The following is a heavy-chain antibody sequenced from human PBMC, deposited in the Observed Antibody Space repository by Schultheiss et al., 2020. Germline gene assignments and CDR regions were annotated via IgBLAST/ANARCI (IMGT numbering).Heavy chain of an antibody. D-gene: IGHD2-2*02. V-gene: IGHV3-30*04. CDR2: ISYDGSNK. Sequence: GGSLRLSCAASGFTFSSYAMHWVRQAPGKGLEWVAVISYDGSNKYYADSVKGRFTISRDNSKNTLYLQMNSLRAEDTAVYYCARIPVTGWYFDLWGRGTLVTVSS. J-gene: IGHJ2*01. CDR3: ARIPVTGWYFDL. CDR1: GFTFSSYA.